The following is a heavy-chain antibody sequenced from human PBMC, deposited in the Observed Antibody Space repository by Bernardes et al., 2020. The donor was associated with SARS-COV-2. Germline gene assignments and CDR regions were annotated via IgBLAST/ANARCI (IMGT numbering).Heavy chain of an antibody. CDR3: ARGGLRMVQGDHYYMDV. CDR2: INSDGSST. CDR1: GFTFSSYW. Sequence: VGSLILSCAASGFTFSSYWMHWVRQAPGKGLVWVSRINSDGSSTSYADSVKGRFTISRDNAKNTLYLQMNSLRAEDTAVYYCARGGLRMVQGDHYYMDVWGKGTTVTVSS. V-gene: IGHV3-74*01. J-gene: IGHJ6*03. D-gene: IGHD3-10*01.